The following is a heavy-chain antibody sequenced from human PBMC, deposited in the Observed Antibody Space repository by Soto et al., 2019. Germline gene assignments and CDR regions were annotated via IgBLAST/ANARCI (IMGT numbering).Heavy chain of an antibody. D-gene: IGHD3-22*01. Sequence: GGSLRLSCAASGFTFSSYAMSWVRQAPGKGLEWVSAISGSGGSTYYADSVKGRFTISRDNSKNTLYLQMNSLRAEDTAVYYCAKDPPLSGYYDSSGYYYGPVHDAFDIWGQGTMVTVS. CDR3: AKDPPLSGYYDSSGYYYGPVHDAFDI. CDR1: GFTFSSYA. CDR2: ISGSGGST. V-gene: IGHV3-23*01. J-gene: IGHJ3*02.